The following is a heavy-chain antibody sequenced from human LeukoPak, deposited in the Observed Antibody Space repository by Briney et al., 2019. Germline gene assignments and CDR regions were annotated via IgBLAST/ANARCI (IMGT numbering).Heavy chain of an antibody. CDR1: GFTFSSYA. V-gene: IGHV3-30-3*01. J-gene: IGHJ4*02. Sequence: PGGSLRLSCAASGFTFSSYAMHWVRQAPGKGLEWVAVIPYDGSNKYYADSVKGRFTISRDNSKNTLYLQMNSLRAEDTAVYYCARDRVVRGVIAPLDYWGQGTLVTVSS. CDR3: ARDRVVRGVIAPLDY. CDR2: IPYDGSNK. D-gene: IGHD3-10*01.